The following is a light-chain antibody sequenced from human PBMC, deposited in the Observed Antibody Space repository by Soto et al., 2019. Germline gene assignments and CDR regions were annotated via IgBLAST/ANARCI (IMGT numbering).Light chain of an antibody. J-gene: IGLJ1*01. CDR1: SSDVGGYNY. V-gene: IGLV2-8*01. CDR2: EVS. Sequence: QSVLTQPPSAAGAPGQSVTISCTGNSSDVGGYNYVSWYQQHPGKAPKLMIYEVSKRPSGVPDRFSGSKSGNTASLTVSGLQAEDEADYYCSSYAGSNILYVFGAGTKVT. CDR3: SSYAGSNILYV.